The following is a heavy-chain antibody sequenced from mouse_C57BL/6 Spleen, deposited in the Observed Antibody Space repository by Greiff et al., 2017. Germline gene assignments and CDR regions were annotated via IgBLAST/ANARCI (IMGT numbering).Heavy chain of an antibody. CDR1: GYTFTSYT. D-gene: IGHD2-2*01. Sequence: QVQLQQSGAELARPGASVKMSCKASGYTFTSYTMHWVKQRPGQGLEWIGYINPSSGYTKYNQKFKDKATLTADKSSSTAYMQLSSLTSEDTAVYYFARGGYLYWYFDVWGTGTTVTVSS. CDR2: INPSSGYT. V-gene: IGHV1-4*01. J-gene: IGHJ1*03. CDR3: ARGGYLYWYFDV.